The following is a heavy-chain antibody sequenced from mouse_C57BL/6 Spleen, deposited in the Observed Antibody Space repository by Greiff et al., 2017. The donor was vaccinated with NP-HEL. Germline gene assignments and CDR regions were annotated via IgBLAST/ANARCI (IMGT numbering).Heavy chain of an antibody. CDR2: INSDGGST. CDR1: EYEFPSHD. CDR3: ARSPSITTVVAHWYFEV. J-gene: IGHJ1*03. Sequence: EVKLMESGGGLVQPGESLKLSCESNEYEFPSHDMSWVRKTPEKRLELVAAINSDGGSTYYPDTMARRFIISRDNTQKTMYLPLSSLRSEDTALYYCARSPSITTVVAHWYFEVWGTGTTVTVSS. V-gene: IGHV5-2*01. D-gene: IGHD1-1*01.